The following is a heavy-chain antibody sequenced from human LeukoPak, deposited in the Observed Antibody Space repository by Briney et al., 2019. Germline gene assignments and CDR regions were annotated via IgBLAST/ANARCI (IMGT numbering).Heavy chain of an antibody. D-gene: IGHD2-2*01. CDR2: INPNSGDT. V-gene: IGHV1-2*02. Sequence: ASVKVSCKASGYTFTDYYIRWVRQAPGQGLEWMGWINPNSGDTNYAQKFQGRVSMTRDTSISTAYMELSSLRSDDTAVYYCARVWDVLGYCSRTSCPTNAFDIWGQGTMVTVSS. CDR1: GYTFTDYY. CDR3: ARVWDVLGYCSRTSCPTNAFDI. J-gene: IGHJ3*02.